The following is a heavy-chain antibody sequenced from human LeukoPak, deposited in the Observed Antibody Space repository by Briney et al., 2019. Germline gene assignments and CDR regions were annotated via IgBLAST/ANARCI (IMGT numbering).Heavy chain of an antibody. Sequence: PGGSLRLSCAASGFTFSSYEMNWVRQAPGKGLEWVSYISSSGSTIYYADSVKGRFSISRDNAKNSLYLQMNSLRAEDTAVYYCASNTALLVPFDYWGQGTLVTVSS. CDR3: ASNTALLVPFDY. CDR2: ISSSGSTI. J-gene: IGHJ4*02. CDR1: GFTFSSYE. D-gene: IGHD2-15*01. V-gene: IGHV3-48*03.